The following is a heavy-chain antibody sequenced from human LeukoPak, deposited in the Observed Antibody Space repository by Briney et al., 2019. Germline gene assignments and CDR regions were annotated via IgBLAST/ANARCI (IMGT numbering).Heavy chain of an antibody. CDR1: GFTFSSYA. CDR2: ISGSGGST. J-gene: IGHJ6*02. CDR3: AKDLVGRQKTERGYSYGGMDV. V-gene: IGHV3-23*01. Sequence: AGGSLRLSYAASGFTFSSYAMSWVRKAPGKGLEWVSAISGSGGSTYYADSVKGRFTISRDNSKNTLYLQMNSLRAEDTAVYYCAKDLVGRQKTERGYSYGGMDVWGQGTTVTVSS. D-gene: IGHD5-18*01.